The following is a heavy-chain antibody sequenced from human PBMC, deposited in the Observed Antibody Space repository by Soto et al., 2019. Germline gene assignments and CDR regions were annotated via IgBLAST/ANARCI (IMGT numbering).Heavy chain of an antibody. CDR3: ARSDGSGSYSPYYYYGMDV. J-gene: IGHJ6*02. V-gene: IGHV4-31*03. CDR1: GGSISSGGYY. Sequence: SETLSLTCTVSGGSISSGGYYWSWIRQHPGKGLEWIGYIYYSGSTYYNPSLKSRVTISVDTSKNQFSLKLSSVTAADTAVYYCARSDGSGSYSPYYYYGMDVWGQGTTVTVSS. CDR2: IYYSGST. D-gene: IGHD3-10*01.